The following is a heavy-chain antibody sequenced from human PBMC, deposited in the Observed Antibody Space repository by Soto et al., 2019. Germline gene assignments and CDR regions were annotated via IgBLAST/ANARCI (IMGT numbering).Heavy chain of an antibody. CDR2: IWYDGSNK. J-gene: IGHJ4*02. CDR1: GFTFSSCG. CDR3: AITVDIVATISSEFDY. V-gene: IGHV3-33*01. Sequence: QVQLVESGGGVVQPGRSLRLSCAASGFTFSSCGMHWVRQAPGKGLEWVAVIWYDGSNKYYADSVKGRFTISRDNSKNTLYLQMNSLRAEDTAVYYCAITVDIVATISSEFDYWGQGTLVTVSS. D-gene: IGHD5-12*01.